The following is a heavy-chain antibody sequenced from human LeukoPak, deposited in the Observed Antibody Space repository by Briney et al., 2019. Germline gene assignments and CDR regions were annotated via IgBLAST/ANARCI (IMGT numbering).Heavy chain of an antibody. V-gene: IGHV4-38-2*02. D-gene: IGHD3-10*01. J-gene: IGHJ6*03. CDR3: ARAASGDAVDYYGSGRRYYSYYMDV. CDR2: IYHSGRT. Sequence: SETLSLTCTVSGYSISSGYYWGWIRQPPGKGLEWIGSIYHSGRTFYNPSLKSRVTISVDTSKNQFSLKLTSVTAADTAVYYCARAASGDAVDYYGSGRRYYSYYMDVWGKGTTVTISS. CDR1: GYSISSGYY.